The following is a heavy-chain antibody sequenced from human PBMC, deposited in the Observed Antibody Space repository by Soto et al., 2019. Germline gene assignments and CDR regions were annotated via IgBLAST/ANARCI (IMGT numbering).Heavy chain of an antibody. CDR1: GFTFSSCW. D-gene: IGHD3-3*01. J-gene: IGHJ6*02. CDR2: IKQDGNDT. CDR3: TRVDYDFWSGYPALYYYGMDV. V-gene: IGHV3-7*03. Sequence: GGSLRLSCVGSGFTFSSCWMTWVRQAPGKGLEWVADIKQDGNDTYYVDSVKGRFTISRDNAKNSVFLQMNSLRADDTAVYYCTRVDYDFWSGYPALYYYGMDVWGQGTTVTVSS.